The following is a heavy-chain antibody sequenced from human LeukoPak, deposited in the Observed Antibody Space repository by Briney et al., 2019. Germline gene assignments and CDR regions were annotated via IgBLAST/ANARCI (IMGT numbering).Heavy chain of an antibody. CDR3: ARETRGAFDY. CDR2: IANSGGTM. D-gene: IGHD4/OR15-4a*01. Sequence: PGGSLRLSCAASGFTFSSYSMNWVRQAPGKGLEWVSYIANSGGTMLYADSVKGRFTISRDDAKNSLYLQMNTLRVEDTAIYYCARETRGAFDYWGQGTLVTVSS. CDR1: GFTFSSYS. V-gene: IGHV3-48*04. J-gene: IGHJ4*02.